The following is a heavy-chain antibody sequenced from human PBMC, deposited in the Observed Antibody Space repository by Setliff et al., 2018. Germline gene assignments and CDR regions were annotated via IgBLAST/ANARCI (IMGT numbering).Heavy chain of an antibody. CDR2: VDPEDGET. CDR1: GYTFTDYY. D-gene: IGHD3-10*01. V-gene: IGHV1-69-2*01. J-gene: IGHJ6*03. CDR3: ARAEYYYGSGSFHPYYMDV. Sequence: ASVKVSCKVSGYTFTDYYMHWVQQAPGKGLEWMGLVDPEDGETIYAEKFQGRVTITADTSTDTAYMELSSLRSEDTAVYYCARAEYYYGSGSFHPYYMDVWGQGTTVTVSS.